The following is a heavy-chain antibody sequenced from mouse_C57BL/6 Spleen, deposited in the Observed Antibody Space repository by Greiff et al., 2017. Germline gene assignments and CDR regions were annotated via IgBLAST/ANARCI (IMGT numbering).Heavy chain of an antibody. J-gene: IGHJ3*01. Sequence: EVQLQQSGPELVKPGASVKISCKASGYTFTDYYMNWVKQSPGKSLEWIGDINPNNGGTSYNQKFKGKATLTVDKSSSTAYMELRSLTSEDSAGYYCAREYGYDRFAYWGQGTLVTVSA. CDR1: GYTFTDYY. V-gene: IGHV1-26*01. D-gene: IGHD2-2*01. CDR3: AREYGYDRFAY. CDR2: INPNNGGT.